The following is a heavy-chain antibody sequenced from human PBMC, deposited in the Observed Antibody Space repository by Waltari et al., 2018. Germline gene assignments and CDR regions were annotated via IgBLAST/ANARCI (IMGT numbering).Heavy chain of an antibody. CDR2: NIPVLGTA. V-gene: IGHV1-69*08. J-gene: IGHJ4*02. CDR1: GGTFSSYA. Sequence: QVQLVQSGAEVKKPGSSVKVSCKASGGTFSSYAISWVRQAPGQGREWMGRNIPVLGTANYAQKVQGRVTITANKTTSTADMELSSLRWEDTAVYYCARDEQQLVQDDWGQGTLVTVSS. CDR3: ARDEQQLVQDD. D-gene: IGHD6-6*01.